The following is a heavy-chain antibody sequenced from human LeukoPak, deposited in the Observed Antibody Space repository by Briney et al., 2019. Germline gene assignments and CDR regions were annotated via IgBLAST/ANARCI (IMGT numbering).Heavy chain of an antibody. J-gene: IGHJ4*02. CDR3: AKIVH. Sequence: GGSLRLSCAASGLTFSNYGMHWVRQAPGKGLEWVAVISYDGSNKYYADSVKGRFTISRDNSKNTLYLQMNSLRAEDTAVYYCAKIVHWGQGTLVTVSS. V-gene: IGHV3-30*18. D-gene: IGHD1-26*01. CDR1: GLTFSNYG. CDR2: ISYDGSNK.